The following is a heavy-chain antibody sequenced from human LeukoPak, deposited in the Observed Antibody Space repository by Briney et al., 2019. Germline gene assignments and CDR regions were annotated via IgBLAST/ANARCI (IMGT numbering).Heavy chain of an antibody. D-gene: IGHD1-26*01. V-gene: IGHV3-11*06. J-gene: IGHJ3*02. CDR1: GFTFSDYY. Sequence: GGSLRLSCAASGFTFSDYYMSWIRQAPGKGLEWVSSISSSSSYIYYADSVKGRFTISRDNAKNSLYLQMNSLRAEDTAVYYCARVSSGSYLDAFDIWGQGTMVTVSS. CDR2: ISSSSSYI. CDR3: ARVSSGSYLDAFDI.